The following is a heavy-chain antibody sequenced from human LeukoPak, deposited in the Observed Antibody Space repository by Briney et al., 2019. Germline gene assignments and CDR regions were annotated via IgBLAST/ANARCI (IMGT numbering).Heavy chain of an antibody. CDR3: ARRKSYYYGMDV. CDR2: INHSGST. V-gene: IGHV4-34*01. Sequence: PSETLSLTCAAYGGSFSGYYWSWIRQPPGKGLEWIGEINHSGSTNYNPSLKSRVTISVDTSKNQFSLKLSSVTAADTAVYYCARRKSYYYGMDVWGQGTTVTVSS. CDR1: GGSFSGYY. J-gene: IGHJ6*02.